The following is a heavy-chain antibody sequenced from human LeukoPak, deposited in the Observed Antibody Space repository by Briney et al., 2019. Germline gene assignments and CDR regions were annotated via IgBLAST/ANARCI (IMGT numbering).Heavy chain of an antibody. CDR1: GGSISRGSYY. CDR3: ARDLGGSSGWYGDAFDI. CDR2: IYTSGST. J-gene: IGHJ3*02. D-gene: IGHD6-19*01. Sequence: SQTLSLTCTVSGGSISRGSYYWSWIRQPAGKGLEWIGRIYTSGSTNYNPSLKSRVTISVDKSKNQFSLKLSSVTAADTAVYYWARDLGGSSGWYGDAFDIWGQGKMVTVSS. V-gene: IGHV4-61*02.